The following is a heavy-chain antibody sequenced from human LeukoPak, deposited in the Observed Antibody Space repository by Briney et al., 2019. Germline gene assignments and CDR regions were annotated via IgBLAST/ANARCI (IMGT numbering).Heavy chain of an antibody. CDR1: GYTFTSYD. D-gene: IGHD2-2*01. Sequence: ASVKVSCKASGYTFTSYDINWVRQATGQGLEWMGWMNPNSGNTGYAQKFQGRVTITRNTSISTAYMELSSLRSEDTAVYYCAGVVPAAWDGAFDIWGQGTMVTVSS. J-gene: IGHJ3*02. CDR2: MNPNSGNT. V-gene: IGHV1-8*03. CDR3: AGVVPAAWDGAFDI.